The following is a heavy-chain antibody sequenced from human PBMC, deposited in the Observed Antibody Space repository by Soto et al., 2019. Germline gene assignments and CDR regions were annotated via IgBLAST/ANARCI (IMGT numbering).Heavy chain of an antibody. CDR2: IYYSGDT. Sequence: QVQLHESGPGLVKPSETLSLTCSVSGGSMNSYYWSWVRQSPGKGLEWLGYIYYSGDTKYNPSLQSRISISVDTTKNHCSRRLTSVTAADTAVYYCARDRNKLWKNDAFDIWGQGTMVTVSS. CDR3: ARDRNKLWKNDAFDI. CDR1: GGSMNSYY. D-gene: IGHD3-3*01. J-gene: IGHJ3*02. V-gene: IGHV4-59*01.